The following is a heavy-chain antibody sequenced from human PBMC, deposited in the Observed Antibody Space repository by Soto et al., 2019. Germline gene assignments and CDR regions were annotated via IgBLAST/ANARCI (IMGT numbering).Heavy chain of an antibody. D-gene: IGHD3-9*01. V-gene: IGHV1-18*01. CDR1: GYTFTSYG. Sequence: QVQLVQSGAEVKKPGASVKVSCKASGYTFTSYGISWVRQAPGQGLEWMGWISAYNGNTNYAQKLQGRVTMTTDTSTXTAYMELRSLRSDDTAVYYCARDEYDILTGLTFDPWGQGTLVTVSS. CDR2: ISAYNGNT. CDR3: ARDEYDILTGLTFDP. J-gene: IGHJ5*02.